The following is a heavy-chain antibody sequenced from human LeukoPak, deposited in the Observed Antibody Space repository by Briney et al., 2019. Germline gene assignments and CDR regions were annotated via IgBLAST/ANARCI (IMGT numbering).Heavy chain of an antibody. J-gene: IGHJ4*02. Sequence: ASVKLSCKASGYTFTKYYLHWTRQAPGQGPEWMGIVFPSDGRTQYSQKFQGRVTMTRDTSISTAYMELSRLRSDDTAVYYCAQSSGWDSLKYWGQGTLVTVSS. CDR2: VFPSDGRT. D-gene: IGHD6-19*01. CDR3: AQSSGWDSLKY. V-gene: IGHV1-46*01. CDR1: GYTFTKYY.